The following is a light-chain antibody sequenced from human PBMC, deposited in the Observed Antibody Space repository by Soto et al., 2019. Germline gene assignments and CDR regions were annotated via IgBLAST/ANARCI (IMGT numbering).Light chain of an antibody. Sequence: DIQMTQSPSTLSASVGDRVTITCRASQSISTWLACYQQKPGKAPKLLISGASSLATGVPARFSGSGSGTDFTLTINSLQPDDFATYYCQQYNSLSYTFGQGTNLQI. J-gene: IGKJ2*01. CDR2: GAS. CDR3: QQYNSLSYT. CDR1: QSISTW. V-gene: IGKV1-5*01.